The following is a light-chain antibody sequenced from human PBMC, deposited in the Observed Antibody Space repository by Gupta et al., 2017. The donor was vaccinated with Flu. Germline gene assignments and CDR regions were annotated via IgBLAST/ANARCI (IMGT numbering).Light chain of an antibody. V-gene: IGKV2-24*01. CDR1: QSLVHRDGNTY. Sequence: DIVMTPTGLPSPVTLGQPASLSCTSSQSLVHRDGNTYLSWLHQRPGQPPRLLIYKVSNRFSGVSDRFSGSGAGTDFTLRISRVEPEDVGIYYCMQATQSPFTFGGGTRVEIK. CDR3: MQATQSPFT. CDR2: KVS. J-gene: IGKJ4*01.